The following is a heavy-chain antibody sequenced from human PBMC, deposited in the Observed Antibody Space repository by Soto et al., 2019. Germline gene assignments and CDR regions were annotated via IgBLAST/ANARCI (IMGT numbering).Heavy chain of an antibody. V-gene: IGHV1-18*01. CDR2: MSAYNGNT. CDR1: GYSFTNYG. J-gene: IGHJ6*03. CDR3: ARDRGVAPPVAGNTHYYYYMDV. Sequence: QDQLVQSGVEVKKPGASVKVSCKASGYSFTNYGITWVRQAPGQGFEWMGWMSAYNGNTNYAQKFQGRVTMTTEASTSTAYVELRSLRSDDTAVYYCARDRGVAPPVAGNTHYYYYMDVWGKGTTGTVSS. D-gene: IGHD6-19*01.